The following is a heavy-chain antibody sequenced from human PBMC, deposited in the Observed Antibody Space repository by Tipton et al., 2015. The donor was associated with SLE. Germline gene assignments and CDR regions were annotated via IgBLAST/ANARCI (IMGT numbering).Heavy chain of an antibody. Sequence: SLRLSCAASGFTVSSNEMSWVRQAPGKGLEWVSSISGGSTYYADSRKGRFTISRDNSKNTLYLQMNSLRAEDTAVYYCAKDRGPIVATIVDYWGQGTLVTVSS. V-gene: IGHV3-38-3*01. D-gene: IGHD5-12*01. CDR3: AKDRGPIVATIVDY. J-gene: IGHJ4*02. CDR1: GFTVSSNE. CDR2: ISGGST.